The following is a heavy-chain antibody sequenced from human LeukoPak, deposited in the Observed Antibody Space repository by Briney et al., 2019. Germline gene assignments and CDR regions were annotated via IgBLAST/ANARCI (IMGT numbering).Heavy chain of an antibody. Sequence: GGSLRLSCAASGFTFSTYAMSWVRQAPGKGLEWVSDISGSGVTTYYGDSVKGRFTISRDNSKNTLYLQMNSLRAEDTAVYYCAKGDYGDYSYYFDYWGQGTLVTVSS. V-gene: IGHV3-23*01. CDR3: AKGDYGDYSYYFDY. CDR2: ISGSGVTT. D-gene: IGHD4-17*01. CDR1: GFTFSTYA. J-gene: IGHJ4*02.